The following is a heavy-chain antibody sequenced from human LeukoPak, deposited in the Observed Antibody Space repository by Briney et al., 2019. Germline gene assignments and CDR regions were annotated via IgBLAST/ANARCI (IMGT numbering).Heavy chain of an antibody. J-gene: IGHJ4*02. D-gene: IGHD3/OR15-3a*01. Sequence: GGSLRLSCAASGFTFSSYAMSWVRQAPGKGLEWVSAISGSGGSTYYADSVKGRFTISRDNSKNTLYLQMNSLRAEDTAVYYCAKDQSVEFWGQTDYWGQGTLVTVSS. CDR1: GFTFSSYA. CDR3: AKDQSVEFWGQTDY. V-gene: IGHV3-23*01. CDR2: ISGSGGST.